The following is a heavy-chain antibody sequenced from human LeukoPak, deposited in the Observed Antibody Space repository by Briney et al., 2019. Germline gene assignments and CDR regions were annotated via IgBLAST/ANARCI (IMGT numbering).Heavy chain of an antibody. CDR2: ISYDGSNK. CDR1: GFTFSSYA. J-gene: IGHJ5*02. Sequence: PGGSLRLSCAASGFTFSSYAMHWVRQAPGKGLEWVAVISYDGSNKYYADSVKGRFTISRDNSKNTLYLQMNGLRAEDTAVYYCARDTNWFDPWGQGTLVTVSS. CDR3: ARDTNWFDP. V-gene: IGHV3-30-3*01.